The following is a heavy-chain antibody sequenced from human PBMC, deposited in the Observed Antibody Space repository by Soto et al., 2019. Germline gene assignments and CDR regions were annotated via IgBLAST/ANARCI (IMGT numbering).Heavy chain of an antibody. CDR2: ISYDGSNK. J-gene: IGHJ4*02. V-gene: IGHV3-30-3*01. CDR1: GFTFSSFA. Sequence: QVPLVESGGGVVQPGRSLRLSCAASGFTFSSFAMHWVRQAPGKGLEWVAVISYDGSNKYYADSVKGRFTISRDNSQNTLYLQMNSLRAEDTAVYYCARDLGYSSGWYRFDYWGQGTLVTVSS. CDR3: ARDLGYSSGWYRFDY. D-gene: IGHD6-19*01.